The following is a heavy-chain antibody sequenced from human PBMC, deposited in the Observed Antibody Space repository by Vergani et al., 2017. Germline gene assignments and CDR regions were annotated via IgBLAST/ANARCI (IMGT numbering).Heavy chain of an antibody. V-gene: IGHV4-61*02. Sequence: QVQLQESGPGLVKPSQSLSLTCTVPGGSISGVSYYLSWVRQPAGKGLEWIGRIYYSGRTDYNPSLESRVTISVDTSKNTFSLKLNSVTAADTAVYYCTRQPQEGASGPPSVPTWGQGISVIVSS. CDR2: IYYSGRT. CDR1: GGSISGVSYY. D-gene: IGHD5-12*01. CDR3: TRQPQEGASGPPSVPT. J-gene: IGHJ4*02.